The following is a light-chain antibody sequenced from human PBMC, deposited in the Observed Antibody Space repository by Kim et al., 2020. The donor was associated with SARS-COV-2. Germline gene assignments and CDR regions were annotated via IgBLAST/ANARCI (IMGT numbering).Light chain of an antibody. V-gene: IGKV3-15*01. CDR1: QSVSSN. CDR2: GAS. Sequence: SVSPGERATLSCRACQSVSSNLAGYQQKPGQAPRLLIDGASTRATGIPARFSGSGSGTDFTLTISSLQSEDFAVYFCQQYNTWPRTFGQGTKLEI. CDR3: QQYNTWPRT. J-gene: IGKJ1*01.